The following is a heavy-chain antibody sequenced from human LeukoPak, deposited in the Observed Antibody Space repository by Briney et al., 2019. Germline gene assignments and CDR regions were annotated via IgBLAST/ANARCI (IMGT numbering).Heavy chain of an antibody. D-gene: IGHD2-15*01. CDR1: GFTFSSYA. Sequence: GSLRLSCAASGFTFSSYAMSWVRQAPGKGLEWVSAIRGSGGSTYYADSVKGRFTISRDNSKNTLYLQMNSLRAEDTAVYYCAKDIVVVVAATPDSYFQHWGQGTLVTVSS. J-gene: IGHJ1*01. V-gene: IGHV3-23*01. CDR2: IRGSGGST. CDR3: AKDIVVVVAATPDSYFQH.